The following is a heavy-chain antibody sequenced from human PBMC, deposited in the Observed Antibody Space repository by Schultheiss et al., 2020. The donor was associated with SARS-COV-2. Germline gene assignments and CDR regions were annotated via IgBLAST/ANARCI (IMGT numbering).Heavy chain of an antibody. CDR2: ISGTSTYI. CDR3: ARDDCSSTSCYYEVGDYYYTLDV. Sequence: GGSLRLSCAPSGFSFSSYTMNWVRQAPGKGLEWVSSISGTSTYIYYADSVRGRFTISRDNAKNSVYLQMNSLRAADTAVYYCARDDCSSTSCYYEVGDYYYTLDVWGQGSTVTVSS. D-gene: IGHD2-2*01. J-gene: IGHJ6*02. V-gene: IGHV3-21*01. CDR1: GFSFSSYT.